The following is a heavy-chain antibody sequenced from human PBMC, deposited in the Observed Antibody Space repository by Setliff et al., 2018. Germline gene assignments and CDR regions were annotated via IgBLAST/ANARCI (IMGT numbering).Heavy chain of an antibody. CDR3: ARDVFPYHYEGAFDI. CDR1: GYTFTGYY. V-gene: IGHV1-2*04. CDR2: INPNSGGT. Sequence: ASVKVSCKASGYTFTGYYIHWVRQAPGQGLEWMGWINPNSGGTNYAQKFQGWVTMTRDTSTSTVYMDMSSLRSEDTAVYYCARDVFPYHYEGAFDIWGQGTMVTVS. J-gene: IGHJ3*02. D-gene: IGHD3-22*01.